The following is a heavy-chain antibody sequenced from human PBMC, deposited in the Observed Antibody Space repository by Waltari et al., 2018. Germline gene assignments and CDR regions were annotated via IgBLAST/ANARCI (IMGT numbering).Heavy chain of an antibody. J-gene: IGHJ4*02. CDR1: GYSISSGYY. Sequence: QVQLQESGPGLVKPSETLSLTCAVSGYSISSGYYWGWIRQPPGKGLEWIGSIYHSGSTYYNPSLKSRVTISVDTSKNQFALKLSSVTAADTAVYYCARGLAAAGTVYFDYWGQGTLVTVSS. CDR3: ARGLAAAGTVYFDY. D-gene: IGHD6-13*01. CDR2: IYHSGST. V-gene: IGHV4-38-2*01.